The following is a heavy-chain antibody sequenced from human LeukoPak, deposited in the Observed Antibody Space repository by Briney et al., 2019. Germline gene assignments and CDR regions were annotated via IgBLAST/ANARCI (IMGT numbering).Heavy chain of an antibody. Sequence: GSLRLSCAASGFTFSSYAMSWVRQPPGKGLEWIGSIYYSGSTYYNPSLKSRVTISVDTSKNQFSLKLSSVTAADTAVYYCARHTYYDYVWGSYRAGGSDFDYWGQGTLVTVSS. CDR2: IYYSGST. CDR1: GFTFSSYA. V-gene: IGHV4-39*01. CDR3: ARHTYYDYVWGSYRAGGSDFDY. J-gene: IGHJ4*02. D-gene: IGHD3-16*02.